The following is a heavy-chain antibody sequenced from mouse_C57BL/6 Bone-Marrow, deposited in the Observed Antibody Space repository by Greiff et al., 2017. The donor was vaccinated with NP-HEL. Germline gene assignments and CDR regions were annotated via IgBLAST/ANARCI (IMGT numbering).Heavy chain of an antibody. CDR3: ARGGDYPYYFDY. Sequence: DVKLQESGPGLVKPSQSLSLTCSVTGYSITSGYYWNWIRQFPGNKLEWMGYISYDGSNNYNPSLKNRISITRDTSKNQFFLKLNSVTTEDTATYYCARGGDYPYYFDYWGQGTTLTVSS. J-gene: IGHJ2*01. D-gene: IGHD2-4*01. CDR1: GYSITSGYY. V-gene: IGHV3-6*01. CDR2: ISYDGSN.